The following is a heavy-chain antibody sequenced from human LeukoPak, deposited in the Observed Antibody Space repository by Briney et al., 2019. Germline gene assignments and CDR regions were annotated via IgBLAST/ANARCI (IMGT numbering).Heavy chain of an antibody. D-gene: IGHD6-6*01. J-gene: IGHJ3*02. V-gene: IGHV1-18*01. Sequence: ATVKVSCKASGYTFTSYGISWVRQAPGQGREWMGLMSAYNGNRNYAQKLQGRVTMTTDTSTSTAYMELRSLRSDDTAVYYCARECDEYSSSSEAFDIWGQGTMVTVSS. CDR1: GYTFTSYG. CDR2: MSAYNGNR. CDR3: ARECDEYSSSSEAFDI.